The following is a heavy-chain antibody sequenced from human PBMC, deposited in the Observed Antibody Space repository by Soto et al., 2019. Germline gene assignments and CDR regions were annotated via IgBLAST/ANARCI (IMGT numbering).Heavy chain of an antibody. V-gene: IGHV3-49*03. CDR3: TSTIFGVVIPGGYYYGMDV. CDR2: IRSKVYGGTT. CDR1: GFTFGDYA. D-gene: IGHD3-3*01. Sequence: PGGSLRLSCIASGFTFGDYAMSWFRQAPGKGLEWVGFIRSKVYGGTTEYAASVKGRFTISRDDSISIAYLQMNSLKTEDTAVYYCTSTIFGVVIPGGYYYGMDVWGPGTTVTVSS. J-gene: IGHJ6*02.